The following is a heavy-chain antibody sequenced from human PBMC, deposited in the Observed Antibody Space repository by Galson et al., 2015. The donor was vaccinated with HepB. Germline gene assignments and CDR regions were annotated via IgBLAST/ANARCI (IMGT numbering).Heavy chain of an antibody. D-gene: IGHD3-22*01. V-gene: IGHV3-48*03. CDR2: SSRSGITT. CDR3: ASSGYYPGGFDY. CDR1: GFTFSSYE. J-gene: IGHJ4*02. Sequence: SLRLSCAASGFTFSSYEMNWVRQAPGEGLEWVSYSSRSGITTYYADSVKGRFTISRDNANNSLYLQMNSLRAEDTALYYCASSGYYPGGFDYWGQGTLVTVSS.